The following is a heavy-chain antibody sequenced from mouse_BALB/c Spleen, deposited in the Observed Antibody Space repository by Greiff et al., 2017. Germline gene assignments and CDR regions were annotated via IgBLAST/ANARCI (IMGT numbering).Heavy chain of an antibody. J-gene: IGHJ3*01. CDR2: ISSGGST. D-gene: IGHD2-4*01. CDR1: GFTFSSYA. V-gene: IGHV5-6-5*01. Sequence: EVKLMESGGGLVKPGGSLKLSCAASGFTFSSYAMSWVRQTPEKRLEWVASISSGGSTYYPDSVKGRFTISRDNARNILYLQMSSLRSEDTAMYYCARGDYDVAWFAYWGQGTLVTVSA. CDR3: ARGDYDVAWFAY.